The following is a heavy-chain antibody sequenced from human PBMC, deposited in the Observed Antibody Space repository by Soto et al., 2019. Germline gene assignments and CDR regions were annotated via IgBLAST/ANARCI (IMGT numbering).Heavy chain of an antibody. CDR1: GFTFSSYE. V-gene: IGHV3-48*03. Sequence: PGGSLRLSCAASGFTFSSYEMNWVRQAPGKGLEWVSYISSSGSTIYYADSVKGRFTISRDNAKNSLYLQMNSLRAEDTAVYYCASGRKRSYYYYGMDVWGQGTTVTVSS. J-gene: IGHJ6*02. CDR2: ISSSGSTI. CDR3: ASGRKRSYYYYGMDV.